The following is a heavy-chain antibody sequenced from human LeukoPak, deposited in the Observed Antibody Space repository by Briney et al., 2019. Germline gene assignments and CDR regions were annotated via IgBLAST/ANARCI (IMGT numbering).Heavy chain of an antibody. D-gene: IGHD2-15*01. CDR3: ARAGGYCGRISCPYYFDY. Sequence: ASVKVSCKASGYTFTSYDINWVRQATGQGLEWMDWMNPNSGNTGYAQKFQGRVTMTRNTSISTAYMELSSLRSEDTAVYYCARAGGYCGRISCPYYFDYWGQGSLVAVSS. CDR1: GYTFTSYD. J-gene: IGHJ4*02. CDR2: MNPNSGNT. V-gene: IGHV1-8*01.